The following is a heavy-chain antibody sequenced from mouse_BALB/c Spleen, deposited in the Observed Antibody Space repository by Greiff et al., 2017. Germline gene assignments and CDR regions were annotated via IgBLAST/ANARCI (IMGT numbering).Heavy chain of an antibody. J-gene: IGHJ2*01. Sequence: VKLVESGPGLVAPSQSLSITCTVSGFSLTSYGVHWVRQPPGKGLEWLGVIWAGGSTNYNSALMSRLSISKDNSKSQVFLKMNSLQPDDTAMYYCARSWGGYPFDDWGQGTTLTVSS. CDR1: GFSLTSYG. D-gene: IGHD2-2*01. CDR3: ARSWGGYPFDD. V-gene: IGHV2-9*02. CDR2: IWAGGST.